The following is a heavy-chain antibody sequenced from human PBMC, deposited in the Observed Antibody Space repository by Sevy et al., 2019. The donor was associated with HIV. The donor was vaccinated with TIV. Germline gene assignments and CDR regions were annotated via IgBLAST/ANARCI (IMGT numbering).Heavy chain of an antibody. J-gene: IGHJ4*02. CDR1: GGSISSSSYY. Sequence: SETLSLTCTVSGGSISSSSYYWGWIRQPPGKGLEWIGSIYYSGSTYYNPSLKSRVTISVDTSKNKFSLKLSYVTAADTAVYYCARHEGEITYYYDSSGYTVDYWGQGTLVTVSS. CDR3: ARHEGEITYYYDSSGYTVDY. CDR2: IYYSGST. D-gene: IGHD3-22*01. V-gene: IGHV4-39*01.